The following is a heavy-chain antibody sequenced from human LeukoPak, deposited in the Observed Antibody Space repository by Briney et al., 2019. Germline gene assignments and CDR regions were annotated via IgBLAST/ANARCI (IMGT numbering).Heavy chain of an antibody. D-gene: IGHD3-10*01. J-gene: IGHJ4*02. CDR3: ASGYYGVDY. V-gene: IGHV4-59*08. CDR1: GGSTSSYY. CDR2: IYYSGST. Sequence: PSETLSLTCTVSGGSTSSYYWSWIRQPPGKGLEWIGYIYYSGSTNYNPSLKSRVTISVDTSKNQFSLKLSSVTAADTAVYYCASGYYGVDYWGQGTLVTVSS.